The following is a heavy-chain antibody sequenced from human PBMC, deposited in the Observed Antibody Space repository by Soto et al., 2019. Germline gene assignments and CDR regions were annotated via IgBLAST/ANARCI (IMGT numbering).Heavy chain of an antibody. V-gene: IGHV5-51*01. CDR2: IYPGDSDT. Sequence: LGESLKISCKGSGYIFTNSWIGWVRQMPGKGLEWMGIIYPGDSDTRYSPSFQGQVTISADKSITTAYLQWSSLTASDTAVYYCARLQAAMPAAAGMDVWGQGTAVTVSS. D-gene: IGHD2-2*01. CDR3: ARLQAAMPAAAGMDV. J-gene: IGHJ6*02. CDR1: GYIFTNSW.